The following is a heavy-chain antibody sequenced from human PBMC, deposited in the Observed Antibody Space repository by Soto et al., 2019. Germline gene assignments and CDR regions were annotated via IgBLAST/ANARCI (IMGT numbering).Heavy chain of an antibody. V-gene: IGHV1-69*01. CDR1: GGTFNNYP. CDR2: SIPIFGTA. J-gene: IGHJ6*02. CDR3: ARGRGYSGDDHYYYFDMDV. D-gene: IGHD5-12*01. Sequence: QVQLVQSGAEVKKPGSSVKVSCKASGGTFNNYPITWVRQAPGEGLEWMGGSIPIFGTANYAQKFPGRVTISVDESTSTAYMELSSLISEDTAVYYCARGRGYSGDDHYYYFDMDVWGQGTTVTVSS.